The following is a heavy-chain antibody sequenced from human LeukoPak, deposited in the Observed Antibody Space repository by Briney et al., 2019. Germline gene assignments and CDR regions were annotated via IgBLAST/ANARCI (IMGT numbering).Heavy chain of an antibody. CDR3: AREVGVTHSFDY. D-gene: IGHD1-26*01. CDR2: IYYSGST. CDR1: GGSISSSSYY. V-gene: IGHV4-39*07. Sequence: SETLSLTCTVSGGSISSSSYYWGWIRQPPGKGLEWIGSIYYSGSTNYNPSLKSRVTISVDTSKNLFSLKLSSVTAADTAVYYCAREVGVTHSFDYWGQGTLVTVSS. J-gene: IGHJ4*02.